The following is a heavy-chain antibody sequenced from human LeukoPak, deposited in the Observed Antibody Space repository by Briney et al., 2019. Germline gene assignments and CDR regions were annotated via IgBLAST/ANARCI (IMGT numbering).Heavy chain of an antibody. Sequence: SQTLSLTCAISGDXVPSNSATWSWIRQSPSRGLEWLGRTYYRSKWYNDYAVSVKSRITINPDTSENQFSLQLSSVTSEDTAVYYCATNRPLDYWGQGTLVTVSS. CDR1: GDXVPSNSAT. CDR2: TYYRSKWYN. J-gene: IGHJ4*02. CDR3: ATNRPLDY. D-gene: IGHD2/OR15-2a*01. V-gene: IGHV6-1*01.